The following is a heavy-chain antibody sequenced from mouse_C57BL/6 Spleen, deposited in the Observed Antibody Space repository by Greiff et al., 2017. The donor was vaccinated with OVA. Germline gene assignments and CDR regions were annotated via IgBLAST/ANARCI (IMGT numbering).Heavy chain of an antibody. J-gene: IGHJ2*01. CDR3: AKFYDGYYYFDY. D-gene: IGHD2-3*01. Sequence: EVQLVESGGGLVKPGGSLKLSCAASGFTFSDYGMHWVRQAPEKGLEWVAYISSGSSTIYYADTVKGRFTISRDNAKNTLFLQMTSLRSEDTAMYYCAKFYDGYYYFDYWGQGTTLTVSS. CDR1: GFTFSDYG. CDR2: ISSGSSTI. V-gene: IGHV5-17*01.